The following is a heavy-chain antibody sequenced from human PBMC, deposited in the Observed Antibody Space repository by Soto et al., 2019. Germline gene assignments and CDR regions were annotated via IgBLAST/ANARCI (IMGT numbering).Heavy chain of an antibody. D-gene: IGHD1-1*01. J-gene: IGHJ3*02. CDR3: VHFRDNYVFDI. V-gene: IGHV4-39*01. CDR1: GGSISSSSYY. Sequence: PSETLSLTCTVSGGSISSSSYYWGWIRQPPGKGLEWIGIIYYSGSTNYSPSLKSRVTISVDTSRNQFPLKLYSLTAADTAVYYCVHFRDNYVFDIWGQGTMVTVSS. CDR2: IYYSGST.